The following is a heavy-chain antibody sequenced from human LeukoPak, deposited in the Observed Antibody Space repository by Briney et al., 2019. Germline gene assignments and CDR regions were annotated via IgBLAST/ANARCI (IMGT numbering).Heavy chain of an antibody. J-gene: IGHJ4*02. Sequence: SETLSLTCTVSGGSISSYYWSWIRQPAGKGLEWIGRIYTSGSTNYNPSLKSRVTMSVDTSKNQFSLKLSSVTAADTAVYYCARARVIAAAGFVFDYWGQGTLVTVSS. CDR1: GGSISSYY. D-gene: IGHD6-13*01. V-gene: IGHV4-4*07. CDR2: IYTSGST. CDR3: ARARVIAAAGFVFDY.